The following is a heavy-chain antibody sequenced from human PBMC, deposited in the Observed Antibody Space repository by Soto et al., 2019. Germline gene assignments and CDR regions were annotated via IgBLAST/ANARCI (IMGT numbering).Heavy chain of an antibody. V-gene: IGHV4-59*01. CDR1: GGSLSSYY. CDR3: ARDSGMTFDY. J-gene: IGHJ4*02. CDR2: IYYSGST. Sequence: PSDTLSLTCTVSGGSLSSYYWSWIRQPPGKGLEWIGYIYYSGSTNYNPSLKSRVTISVDTSKNQFSLKLSSVTAADTAVYYCARDSGMTFDYWGQGTLVTVSS.